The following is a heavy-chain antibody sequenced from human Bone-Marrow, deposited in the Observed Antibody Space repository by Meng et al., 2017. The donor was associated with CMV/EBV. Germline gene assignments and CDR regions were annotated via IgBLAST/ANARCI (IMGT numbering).Heavy chain of an antibody. D-gene: IGHD2-2*01. CDR1: GGTFSSYA. J-gene: IGHJ6*02. Sequence: SVKVSCKASGGTFSSYAISWVRQAPGQGLEWMGGIITILGIANYAQKFQGRVTITADKSTSTAYMELSSLRSEDTAVYYCARDFGRVVPAASPGYYGMGVSGQGTTVTVSS. V-gene: IGHV1-69*10. CDR3: ARDFGRVVPAASPGYYGMGV. CDR2: IITILGIA.